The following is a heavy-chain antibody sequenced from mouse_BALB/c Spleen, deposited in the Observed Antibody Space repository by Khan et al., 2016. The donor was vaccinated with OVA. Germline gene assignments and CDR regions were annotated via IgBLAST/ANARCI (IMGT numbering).Heavy chain of an antibody. CDR3: ARTARIKY. CDR1: GYSITSGYG. CDR2: ISYSGST. V-gene: IGHV3-2*02. J-gene: IGHJ2*01. Sequence: EVKLLESGPGLVKPSQSLSLTCTVTGYSITSGYGWNWIRQFPGNKLEWMGYISYSGSTNYNPSLKSRISITRDTSKNQFFLQLNSVTTEDTATYYCARTARIKYWGQGTTLIGSS. D-gene: IGHD1-2*01.